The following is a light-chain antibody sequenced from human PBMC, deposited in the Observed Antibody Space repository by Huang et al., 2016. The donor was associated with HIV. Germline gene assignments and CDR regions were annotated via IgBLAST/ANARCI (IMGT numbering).Light chain of an antibody. Sequence: DIQMTQSPSTLSASVGDRVTITCRASQSISSQLAWYQQKPGQAPNLLIYKASSLQSGVPSRFSGSGSGTQFTLTISSLQPDDFATYYCQQYDTYSWTFGQGTKVEIK. CDR1: QSISSQ. V-gene: IGKV1-5*03. CDR2: KAS. J-gene: IGKJ1*01. CDR3: QQYDTYSWT.